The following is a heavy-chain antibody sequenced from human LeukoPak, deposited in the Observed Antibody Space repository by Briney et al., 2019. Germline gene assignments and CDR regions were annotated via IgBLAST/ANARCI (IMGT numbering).Heavy chain of an antibody. D-gene: IGHD3-10*01. CDR1: GFTFISYE. J-gene: IGHJ4*02. Sequence: GGSLRLSCAASGFTFISYEMNWVRQAPGKGLEWVSYISSSGTTIHYADSVKGRFTISRDNAKNSLYLQMNSLRAEDTAVYYCAKDVVRGVMWYFDYWGQGTLVTVSS. CDR3: AKDVVRGVMWYFDY. CDR2: ISSSGTTI. V-gene: IGHV3-48*03.